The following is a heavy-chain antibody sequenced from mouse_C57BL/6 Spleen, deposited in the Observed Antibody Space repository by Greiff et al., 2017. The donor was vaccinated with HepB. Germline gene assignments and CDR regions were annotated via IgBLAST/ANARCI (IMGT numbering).Heavy chain of an antibody. D-gene: IGHD2-5*01. CDR3: ARSAGYSNGIDY. V-gene: IGHV1-80*01. CDR2: IYPGDGDT. J-gene: IGHJ2*01. CDR1: GYAFSSYW. Sequence: QVQLKQSGAELVKPGASVKISCKASGYAFSSYWMNWVKQRPGKGLEWIGQIYPGDGDTNYNGKFKGKATLTADKSSSTAYMQLSSLTSEDSAVYFCARSAGYSNGIDYWGQGTTLTVSS.